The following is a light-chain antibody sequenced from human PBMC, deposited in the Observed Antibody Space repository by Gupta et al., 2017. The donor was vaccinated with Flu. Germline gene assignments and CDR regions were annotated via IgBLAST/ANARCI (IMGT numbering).Light chain of an antibody. Sequence: ETVLTQSPITLSLSPGERATLSCRASQNIHSTLAWYRQKPGQRPTLLVYDASRRATGVPARFSGRGSGTDFTLTNDRLEPDDFGVYFCQQRGDWPHSFGGGTRVDIK. CDR1: QNIHST. CDR2: DAS. V-gene: IGKV3-11*01. J-gene: IGKJ4*01. CDR3: QQRGDWPHS.